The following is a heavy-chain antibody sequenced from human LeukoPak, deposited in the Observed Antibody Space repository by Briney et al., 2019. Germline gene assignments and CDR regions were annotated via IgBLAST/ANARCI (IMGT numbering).Heavy chain of an antibody. J-gene: IGHJ4*02. CDR1: GGSFSGYY. D-gene: IGHD1-26*01. Sequence: SETLSLTCAVYGGSFSGYYWSWIRQPPGKGLEWIGEINHSGSTNYNPSLKSRVSISIDTSKNQFSLNLTSVTAADTAVYYCASRGRWGQGTLVTVSS. CDR3: ASRGR. CDR2: INHSGST. V-gene: IGHV4-34*01.